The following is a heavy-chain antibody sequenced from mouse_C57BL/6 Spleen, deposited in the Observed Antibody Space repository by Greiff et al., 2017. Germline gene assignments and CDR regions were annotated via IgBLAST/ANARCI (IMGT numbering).Heavy chain of an antibody. J-gene: IGHJ2*01. V-gene: IGHV1-80*01. D-gene: IGHD1-1*01. CDR3: ARPFSVYGSSFDY. CDR2: IYPGDGDT. CDR1: GYAFSSYW. Sequence: QVQLKESGAELVKPGASVKISCKASGYAFSSYWMNWVKQRPGKGLEWIGQIYPGDGDTNYNGKFKGKATLTADKSSSTAYMQLSSLTSEDSAVYFCARPFSVYGSSFDYWGQGTTLTVSS.